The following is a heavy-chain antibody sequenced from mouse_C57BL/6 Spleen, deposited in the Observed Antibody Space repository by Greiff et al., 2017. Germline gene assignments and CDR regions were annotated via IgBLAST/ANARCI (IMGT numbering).Heavy chain of an antibody. Sequence: VQLQQSGAELVKPGASVKLSCKASGYTFTEYTIHWVKQRSGQGLVWIGWFYPGSGSIKYNEQFKDKATLTAAESSSTVYMWLSRLTSEDSAVYFCSRQKTYYYDSSCWYFDVWGTGTTVSASS. J-gene: IGHJ1*03. CDR1: GYTFTEYT. CDR2: FYPGSGSI. CDR3: SRQKTYYYDSSCWYFDV. D-gene: IGHD1-1*01. V-gene: IGHV1-62-2*01.